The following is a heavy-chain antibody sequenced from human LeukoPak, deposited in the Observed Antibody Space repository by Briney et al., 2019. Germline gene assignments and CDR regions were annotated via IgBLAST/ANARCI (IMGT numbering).Heavy chain of an antibody. J-gene: IGHJ4*02. V-gene: IGHV1-69*04. D-gene: IGHD6-13*01. Sequence: SVKVSCKASGGTFSSYAISWVRQAPGQGLEWMGRIIPILGIANYAQKFQGRVTITADKSTSTAYMELSSLRSEDTAVYYCARDNIAAAGVGVYWGQGTLVTVSS. CDR3: ARDNIAAAGVGVY. CDR1: GGTFSSYA. CDR2: IIPILGIA.